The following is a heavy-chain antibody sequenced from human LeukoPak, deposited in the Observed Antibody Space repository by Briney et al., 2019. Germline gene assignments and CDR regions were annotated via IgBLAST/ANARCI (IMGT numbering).Heavy chain of an antibody. D-gene: IGHD3-16*01. CDR2: IHHSGRP. CDR3: ARHEGANWFDP. J-gene: IGHJ5*02. V-gene: IGHV4-39*01. CDR1: GGSINGSG. Sequence: PSETLSLTCTVSGGSINGSGWGWIRQPPGKGLYWIGTIHHSGRPFYNPSLHTRVAISIDTAKKQFALTLSSVTAADTPVYYCARHEGANWFDPWGQGALVTVSS.